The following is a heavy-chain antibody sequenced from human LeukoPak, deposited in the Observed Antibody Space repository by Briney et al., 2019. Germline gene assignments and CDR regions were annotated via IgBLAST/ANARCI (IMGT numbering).Heavy chain of an antibody. V-gene: IGHV3-9*01. CDR3: AKPPIAAAGYYYYMDV. Sequence: GGSLRLSCAASGFTFDDYAMHWVRQAPGKGLEWVSGISWNSGSIGYADSVKGRFTISRDNAKNSLYLQMNSLRAEDTALNYCAKPPIAAAGYYYYMDVWGKGTTVTVSS. CDR2: ISWNSGSI. D-gene: IGHD6-13*01. CDR1: GFTFDDYA. J-gene: IGHJ6*03.